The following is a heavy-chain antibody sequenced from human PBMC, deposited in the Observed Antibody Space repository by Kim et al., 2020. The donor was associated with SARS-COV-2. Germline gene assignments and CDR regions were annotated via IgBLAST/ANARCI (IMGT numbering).Heavy chain of an antibody. J-gene: IGHJ6*02. CDR1: GFTFSSYA. Sequence: GGSLRLSCAASGFTFSSYAMHWVRQAPGKGLEWVAVISYDGSNKYYADSVKGRFTISRDNSKNTLYLQMNSLRAEDTAVYYCARDLKTSHDSSGWAYGSYYYYGMDVWGQGTTVTVSS. V-gene: IGHV3-30*04. CDR2: ISYDGSNK. CDR3: ARDLKTSHDSSGWAYGSYYYYGMDV. D-gene: IGHD6-19*01.